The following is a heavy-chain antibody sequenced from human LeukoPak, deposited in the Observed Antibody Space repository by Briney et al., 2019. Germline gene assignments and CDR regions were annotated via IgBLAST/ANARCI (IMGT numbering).Heavy chain of an antibody. Sequence: PGGSLRLSCAASGFTFEDYAMHWVRQVPGKGLEWVSGISWNSGGIGYADSVRGRFTTSRDNAKNSLYLQMNSLRAEDTAVYYCATLWTDSSINWFDPWGQGTLVTVSS. D-gene: IGHD3/OR15-3a*01. CDR1: GFTFEDYA. CDR3: ATLWTDSSINWFDP. CDR2: ISWNSGGI. J-gene: IGHJ5*02. V-gene: IGHV3-9*01.